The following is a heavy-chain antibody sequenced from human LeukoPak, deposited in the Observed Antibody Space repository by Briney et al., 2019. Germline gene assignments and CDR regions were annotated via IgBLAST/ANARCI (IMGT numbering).Heavy chain of an antibody. V-gene: IGHV4-59*08. Sequence: PSETLSLTCTVSGGSISSYYWSWIRQPQGKGLEWIGYIYYSGSTNYNPSLKSRVTISVDTSKNQFSLKLSSVTAADTAVYYCARRYCSGGSCYLHFDYWGQGTLVTVSS. CDR2: IYYSGST. J-gene: IGHJ4*02. CDR3: ARRYCSGGSCYLHFDY. CDR1: GGSISSYY. D-gene: IGHD2-15*01.